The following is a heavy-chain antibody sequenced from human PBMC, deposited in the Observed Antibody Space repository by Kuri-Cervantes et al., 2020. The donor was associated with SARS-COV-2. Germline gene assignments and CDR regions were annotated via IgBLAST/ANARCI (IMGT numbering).Heavy chain of an antibody. Sequence: ESLKISCTVSGGSISSYYWSWIRQPPGKGLEWIGYIYYSGSTNYNPSLKSRVTISVDTSKNQFSLKLSSVTAADTAVYYCARGRNYDFWSGYFHFDYWGQGTLVTVSS. D-gene: IGHD3-3*01. CDR2: IYYSGST. CDR3: ARGRNYDFWSGYFHFDY. V-gene: IGHV4-59*12. CDR1: GGSISSYY. J-gene: IGHJ4*02.